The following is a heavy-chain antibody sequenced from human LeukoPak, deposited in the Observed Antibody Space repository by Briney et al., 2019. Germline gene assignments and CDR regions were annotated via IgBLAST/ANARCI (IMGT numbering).Heavy chain of an antibody. CDR3: ARDLFAYGSGTPY. J-gene: IGHJ4*02. CDR1: GFTFSSYW. Sequence: PGGSLILSCAASGFTFSSYWMSWVRQAPGKGLEWVANIKQDGSEKYYVDSVKGRFTISRDNAKNSLYLQMNSLRAEDTAVYYCARDLFAYGSGTPYWGQGTLVTVSS. CDR2: IKQDGSEK. V-gene: IGHV3-7*05. D-gene: IGHD3-10*01.